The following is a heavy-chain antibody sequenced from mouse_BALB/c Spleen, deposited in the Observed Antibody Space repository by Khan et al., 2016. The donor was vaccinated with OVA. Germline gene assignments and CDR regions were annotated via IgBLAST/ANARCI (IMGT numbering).Heavy chain of an antibody. J-gene: IGHJ2*01. Sequence: VQLQQSGAELVKAGASVKMSCKASGYTFTSYWMHWVKQRLGQGLEWFAETNPTNGRTYYNEKFKSKATLPVDKSSSTAYMLLSGPTFEDSAVNYCARIKKIVATYFAYWGQGTTLTVSS. D-gene: IGHD1-1*01. CDR1: GYTFTSYW. CDR3: ARIKKIVATYFAY. V-gene: IGHV1S81*02. CDR2: TNPTNGRT.